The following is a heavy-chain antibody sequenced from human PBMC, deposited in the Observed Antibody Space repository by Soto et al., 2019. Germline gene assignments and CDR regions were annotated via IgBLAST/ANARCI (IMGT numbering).Heavy chain of an antibody. CDR3: AKVSTQRSWSAGLAS. D-gene: IGHD2-15*01. Sequence: GKGLEWVSLINWDGSNTYYADSVKGRFTISRDNSRNSVYLEMNSLRTEDTALYFCAKVSTQRSWSAGLASRGKGTLVTGSS. CDR2: INWDGSNT. J-gene: IGHJ4*02. V-gene: IGHV3-43*02.